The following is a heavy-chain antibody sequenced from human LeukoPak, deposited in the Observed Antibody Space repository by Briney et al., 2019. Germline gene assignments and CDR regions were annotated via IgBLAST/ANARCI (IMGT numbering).Heavy chain of an antibody. J-gene: IGHJ4*02. CDR1: GFTFSSSC. Sequence: PGGTLRLSCAASGFTFSSSCIHWVRQAPWKARVWVSRINSDESSTSYADYVKVRFTIPRDNAKTTLYLGVNGLRVDDMAVYYCARDAVDTWGYVDYWGEGTLVTVSS. CDR2: INSDESST. V-gene: IGHV3-74*01. D-gene: IGHD5-18*01. CDR3: ARDAVDTWGYVDY.